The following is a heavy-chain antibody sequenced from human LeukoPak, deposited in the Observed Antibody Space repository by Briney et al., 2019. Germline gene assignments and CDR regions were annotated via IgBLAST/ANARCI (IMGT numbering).Heavy chain of an antibody. V-gene: IGHV3-9*01. CDR3: AKDISPRYYYDSSGPRVQFYYYGMDV. CDR1: GFTFDDYA. Sequence: GRSLRLSCAASGFTFDDYAMHWVRQAPGKGLEWVSGISWNRGSIGYADSVKGRFTISRDNAKNSLYLQMNSLRAEDTALYYCAKDISPRYYYDSSGPRVQFYYYGMDVWGQGTMVTVSS. CDR2: ISWNRGSI. D-gene: IGHD3-22*01. J-gene: IGHJ6*02.